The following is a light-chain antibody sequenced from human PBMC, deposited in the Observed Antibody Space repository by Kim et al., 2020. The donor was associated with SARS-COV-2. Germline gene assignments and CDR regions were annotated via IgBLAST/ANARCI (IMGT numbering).Light chain of an antibody. CDR2: EDH. CDR1: RGRIVSDF. CDR3: QSYDDNIWV. J-gene: IGLJ3*02. Sequence: GKTVIISCTRSRGRIVSDFVQWFQQRPGSSPTTVIYEDHKRPSGVPDRFSGSVDSSSNSASLTISGLRTEDEADYYCQSYDDNIWVFGGGTQLAVL. V-gene: IGLV6-57*01.